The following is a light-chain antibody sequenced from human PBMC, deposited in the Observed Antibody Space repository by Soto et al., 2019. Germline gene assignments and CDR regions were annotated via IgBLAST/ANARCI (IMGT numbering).Light chain of an antibody. Sequence: QSVLTQPPSVSAAPGQKVTISCSGSSSNIGNNYVSWYQQLPGTAPKVLIYDNNKRPSGIPDRFSGSKSGTSATLGITGLQTGDEADYYCGTWDSSLSALYVFGTGTKVT. CDR1: SSNIGNNY. V-gene: IGLV1-51*01. CDR2: DNN. CDR3: GTWDSSLSALYV. J-gene: IGLJ1*01.